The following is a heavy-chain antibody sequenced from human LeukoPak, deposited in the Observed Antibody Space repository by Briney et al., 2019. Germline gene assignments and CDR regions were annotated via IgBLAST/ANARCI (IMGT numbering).Heavy chain of an antibody. J-gene: IGHJ4*01. D-gene: IGHD6-13*01. Sequence: GGSLRLSCEVSGFTFTDYWMNWVRQAPGKGPEWVASIRQDGSEKTYVDSVKGRFTISRDNTKNSLSLQLDGLRAEDTAVYYCARDGTAAGPYFDLWGQGTLVTVSS. CDR3: ARDGTAAGPYFDL. V-gene: IGHV3-7*01. CDR2: IRQDGSEK. CDR1: GFTFTDYW.